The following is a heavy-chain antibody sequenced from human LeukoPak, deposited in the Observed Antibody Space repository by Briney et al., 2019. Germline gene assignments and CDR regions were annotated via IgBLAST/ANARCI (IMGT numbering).Heavy chain of an antibody. D-gene: IGHD3-16*02. Sequence: GGALRLSCAASGFTFSGSAMHWVRQASGKGLEWVGRIRSKANSYATAYAASVKGRFTISRDDSKNTAYLQMNSLNTEDPAVYSCPRHSVNSPDHWGQGTLVTVSS. CDR2: IRSKANSYAT. CDR1: GFTFSGSA. CDR3: PRHSVNSPDH. V-gene: IGHV3-73*01. J-gene: IGHJ1*01.